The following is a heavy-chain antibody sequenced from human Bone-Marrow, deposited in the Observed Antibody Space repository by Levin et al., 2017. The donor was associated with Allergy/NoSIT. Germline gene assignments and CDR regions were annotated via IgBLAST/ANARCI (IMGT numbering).Heavy chain of an antibody. V-gene: IGHV4-38-2*01. D-gene: IGHD3-16*01. J-gene: IGHJ4*02. CDR1: GYSISSGYY. CDR2: IYHSGST. CDR3: ARGSPNNGGNDY. Sequence: SETLSLTCAVSGYSISSGYYWGWIRHPPGKGLEWIGSIYHSGSTYYNPSLKSRVTISVDTSKNQFSLKLSSVTAADTAVYYCARGSPNNGGNDYWGQGTLVTVSS.